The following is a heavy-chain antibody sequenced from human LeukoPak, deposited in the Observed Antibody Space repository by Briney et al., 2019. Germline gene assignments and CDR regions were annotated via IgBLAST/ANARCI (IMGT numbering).Heavy chain of an antibody. D-gene: IGHD5-24*01. CDR2: VHHSGST. CDR1: GGSISSSSYF. Sequence: KSSETLSLTCSVSGGSISSSSYFWGWIRQPQGMGLEWIASVHHSGSTYYNPSLKSPVTISVDMPNNQFSLKMSSVTAADTAVYYCARTGDGYNYYNYYYMDVWGKGTTVTVTS. CDR3: ARTGDGYNYYNYYYMDV. J-gene: IGHJ6*03. V-gene: IGHV4-39*07.